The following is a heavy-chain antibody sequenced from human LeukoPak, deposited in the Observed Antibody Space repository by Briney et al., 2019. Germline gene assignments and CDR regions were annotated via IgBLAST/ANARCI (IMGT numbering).Heavy chain of an antibody. CDR2: IYYSGST. D-gene: IGHD2-2*01. J-gene: IGHJ4*02. CDR1: GGSISSHY. V-gene: IGHV4-59*11. Sequence: PSETLSLTCTVSGGSISSHYWSWIRQPPGKGLEWIGYIYYSGSTNYNPSLKSRVTISVDTSKNQFSLKLSSVTAADTAVYYCARVDTSCYDYWGQGTLVTVSS. CDR3: ARVDTSCYDY.